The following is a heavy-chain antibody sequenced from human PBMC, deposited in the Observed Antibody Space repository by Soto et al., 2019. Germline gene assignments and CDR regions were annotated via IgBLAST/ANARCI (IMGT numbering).Heavy chain of an antibody. CDR3: ATPDYGDYWYFDL. D-gene: IGHD4-17*01. Sequence: QMRLLQFGLKLKKPGPSVKFSCKASGFPFISSFLKWLRQPRGQRLEWIGWMVVGSGHTKYAQKFQERVTITRDMSTSTAYMELSSLRSEDTAVYYCATPDYGDYWYFDLWGRGTLVTVSS. J-gene: IGHJ2*01. CDR2: MVVGSGHT. CDR1: GFPFISSF. V-gene: IGHV1-58*01.